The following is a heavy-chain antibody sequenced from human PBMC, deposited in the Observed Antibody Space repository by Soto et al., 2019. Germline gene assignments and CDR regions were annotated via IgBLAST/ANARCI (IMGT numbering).Heavy chain of an antibody. CDR1: GGSISSSSYY. Sequence: SETLSLTCTVSGGSISSSSYYWGWIRQPPGKGLEWIGSIYYSGSTYYNPSLKSRVTISVDTSKNQFSLKLSSVTAADTAVYYCATRCIVGAIAGTDYWGQGTLVTVSS. CDR3: ATRCIVGAIAGTDY. J-gene: IGHJ4*02. CDR2: IYYSGST. D-gene: IGHD1-26*01. V-gene: IGHV4-39*01.